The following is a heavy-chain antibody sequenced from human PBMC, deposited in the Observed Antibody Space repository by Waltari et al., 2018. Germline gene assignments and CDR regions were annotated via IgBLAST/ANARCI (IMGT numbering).Heavy chain of an antibody. CDR1: GGSLAYYY. J-gene: IGHJ5*02. V-gene: IGHV4-34*01. CDR2: ITHSGSA. Sequence: QVQLQQWGARLLNPSETLSLTCAVYGGSLAYYYWSCIRQPPGKGLEWIGEITHSGSAAYNASLQSRVIISIDTSKRQFSLKLTSVTAADTANYFCARGGNYHANVDYSNWFDPWGRGTPVTVSS. D-gene: IGHD3-16*01. CDR3: ARGGNYHANVDYSNWFDP.